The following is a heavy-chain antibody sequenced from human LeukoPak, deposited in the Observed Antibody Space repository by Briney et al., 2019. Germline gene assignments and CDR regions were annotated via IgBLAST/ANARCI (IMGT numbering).Heavy chain of an antibody. CDR3: ARDRRGAGDY. CDR2: IYYSGST. D-gene: IGHD1-26*01. V-gene: IGHV4-39*02. CDR1: GGSISSSSYY. J-gene: IGHJ4*02. Sequence: SETLSLTCTVSGGSISSSSYYWGWIRQPPGKGLEWIGSIYYSGSTYYNPSLKSRVTISVDTSKNQFSLKLSSVTAADTAVYYCARDRRGAGDYWGQGTLVTVSS.